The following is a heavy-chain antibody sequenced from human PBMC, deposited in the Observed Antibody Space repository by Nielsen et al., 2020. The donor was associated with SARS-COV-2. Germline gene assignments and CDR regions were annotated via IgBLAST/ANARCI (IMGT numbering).Heavy chain of an antibody. J-gene: IGHJ6*02. Sequence: GSLRLSCAASGFMFSRSGMHWVRQAPGKGLEWVSYISGSSSSTYYADSVKGRFTISRDNANNSLHLQMNSLRVDDTAVHFCARDDYYGMDVWGPGTTVSVSS. V-gene: IGHV3-48*01. CDR1: GFMFSRSG. CDR2: ISGSSSST. CDR3: ARDDYYGMDV.